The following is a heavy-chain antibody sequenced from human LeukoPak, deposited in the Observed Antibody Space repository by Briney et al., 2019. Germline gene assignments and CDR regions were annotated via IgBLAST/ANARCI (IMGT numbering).Heavy chain of an antibody. Sequence: GASVTVSCKASGYTFTSYGISWVRQAPGQGLEWMGGIIPIFGTANYAQKFQGRVTITADESTSTAYMELSSLRSEDTAVYYCARARDEAPGCSGGSCYLGKYYYYYYGMDVWGQGTTVTVSS. V-gene: IGHV1-69*13. CDR2: IIPIFGTA. D-gene: IGHD2-15*01. CDR3: ARARDEAPGCSGGSCYLGKYYYYYYGMDV. J-gene: IGHJ6*02. CDR1: GYTFTSYG.